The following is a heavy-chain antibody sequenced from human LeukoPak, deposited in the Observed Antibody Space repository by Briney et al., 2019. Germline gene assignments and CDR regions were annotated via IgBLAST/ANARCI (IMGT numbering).Heavy chain of an antibody. CDR3: ARDVAAAGLGDDAFDI. CDR2: IYTSGST. CDR1: GGSISSYY. V-gene: IGHV4-4*07. D-gene: IGHD6-13*01. Sequence: SETLSLTCTVSGGSISSYYWSWIQQPAGKGLEWIGRIYTSGSTNYNPSLKSRVTMSVDTSKNQFSLKLSSVTAADTAVYYCARDVAAAGLGDDAFDIWGQGTMVTVSS. J-gene: IGHJ3*02.